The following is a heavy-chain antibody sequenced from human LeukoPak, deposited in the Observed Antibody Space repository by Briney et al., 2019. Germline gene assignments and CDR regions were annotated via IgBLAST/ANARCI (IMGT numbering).Heavy chain of an antibody. J-gene: IGHJ4*02. V-gene: IGHV3-7*01. CDR3: ARDFGGDYRVDYFDY. CDR1: GFTFSNYW. CDR2: IKQDGSET. D-gene: IGHD2-21*01. Sequence: GGSLRLSCAASGFTFSNYWMSWVRRAPGKGLEWVANIKQDGSETYYVDSLRVRFTISRDNAKKSLYLQMNSLRAEDTAVYYCARDFGGDYRVDYFDYWGQGTLVTVSS.